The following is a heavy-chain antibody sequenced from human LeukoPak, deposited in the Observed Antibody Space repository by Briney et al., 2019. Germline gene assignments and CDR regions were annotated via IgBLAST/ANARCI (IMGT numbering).Heavy chain of an antibody. CDR1: GYSFTSYW. CDR2: IYPGDSDT. D-gene: IGHD6-13*01. Sequence: KRGESPKISCKGSGYSFTSYWIGWVRQMPGKGLEWVGIIYPGDSDTRYSPPFQGQVTISADKSISTAYLQWSSLKASDTAMYYCARRGIAAEVDYWGQGTLVTVSS. J-gene: IGHJ4*02. V-gene: IGHV5-51*01. CDR3: ARRGIAAEVDY.